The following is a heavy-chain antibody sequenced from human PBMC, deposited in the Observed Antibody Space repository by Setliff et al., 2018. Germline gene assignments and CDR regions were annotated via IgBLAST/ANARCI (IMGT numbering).Heavy chain of an antibody. D-gene: IGHD6-25*01. J-gene: IGHJ5*02. CDR1: GFTFNKYW. CDR3: VPGRGS. V-gene: IGHV3-74*01. Sequence: GGSLRLSCAVYGFTFNKYWMYWVRQVPGKGLVWVARINGDGSITNYADSVKGRFTISRDNARNTLYLHMNNLRAEDTAVFYCVPGRGSWGQGALVTVSS. CDR2: INGDGSIT.